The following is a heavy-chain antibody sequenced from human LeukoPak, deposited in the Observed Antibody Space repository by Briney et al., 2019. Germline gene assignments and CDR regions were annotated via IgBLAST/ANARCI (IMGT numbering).Heavy chain of an antibody. CDR1: GASFSGYY. Sequence: NPSETLSLTCAGYGASFSGYYWSWIRQPPGKGLEWIGEINHSGSTNYNPSLKSRVTISVDTSKNQFSLKLSSVTAADTAVYYCAKSGYSSSWYPRYWGQGTLVTVSS. CDR3: AKSGYSSSWYPRY. J-gene: IGHJ4*02. CDR2: INHSGST. V-gene: IGHV4-34*01. D-gene: IGHD6-13*01.